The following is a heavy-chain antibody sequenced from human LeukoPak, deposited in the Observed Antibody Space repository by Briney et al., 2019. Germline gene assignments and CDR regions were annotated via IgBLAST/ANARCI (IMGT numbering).Heavy chain of an antibody. D-gene: IGHD3-10*01. CDR3: TRARYGSGSYPLGY. V-gene: IGHV1-69*05. J-gene: IGHJ4*02. CDR2: IIPIFGTA. CDR1: GGTFSSYA. Sequence: ASVKVSCQASGGTFSSYAISWVRQAPGQGLEWMGRIIPIFGTANYAQKFQGRVTITTDESTSTAYMELSSLRSEDTAVYYCTRARYGSGSYPLGYWGQGTLVTVSS.